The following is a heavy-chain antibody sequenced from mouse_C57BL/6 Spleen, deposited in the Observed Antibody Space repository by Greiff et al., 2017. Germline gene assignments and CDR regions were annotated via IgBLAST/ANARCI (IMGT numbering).Heavy chain of an antibody. CDR1: GYTFPDYY. D-gene: IGHD2-3*01. V-gene: IGHV1-26*01. CDR2: INPNNGGT. CDR3: ARDGYYYDY. Sequence: EVQLQQSGPELVKPGASVKISCKASGYTFPDYYMNWVKPSHGQSLEWIGDINPNNGGTSYNQKFKGKATLTVDKSSSTAYMELRSLTSEDSAVYYCARDGYYYDYWGQGTTLTVSS. J-gene: IGHJ2*01.